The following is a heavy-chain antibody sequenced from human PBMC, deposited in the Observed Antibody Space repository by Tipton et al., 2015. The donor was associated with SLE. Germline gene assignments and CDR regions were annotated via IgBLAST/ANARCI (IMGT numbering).Heavy chain of an antibody. J-gene: IGHJ4*02. CDR1: GFTFSSYA. Sequence: SLRLSCAASGFTFSSYAMNWVRQAPGKGLEWVSAISGSGDIKYYADSVKGRFTMSKDKAKKVVYLQMNSLRAEDTAVYYPTAYYYDSSGYYYDYWGQGTLVTVSS. D-gene: IGHD3-22*01. V-gene: IGHV3-23*01. CDR2: ISGSGDIK. CDR3: TAYYYDSSGYYYDY.